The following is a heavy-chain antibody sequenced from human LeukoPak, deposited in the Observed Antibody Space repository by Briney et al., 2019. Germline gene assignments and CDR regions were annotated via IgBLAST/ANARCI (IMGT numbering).Heavy chain of an antibody. J-gene: IGHJ4*02. CDR1: GFTFSSYA. V-gene: IGHV3-66*01. CDR3: AGEVYRPW. D-gene: IGHD2-8*01. Sequence: GGSLRLSCAASGFTFSSYAMTWVRQAPGKGLEWVSVIFSGGTTKYADSVKGRFTISRDNSRNILFLQMNSLKAEDTAIYYCAGEVYRPWWGQGILVTVSS. CDR2: IFSGGTT.